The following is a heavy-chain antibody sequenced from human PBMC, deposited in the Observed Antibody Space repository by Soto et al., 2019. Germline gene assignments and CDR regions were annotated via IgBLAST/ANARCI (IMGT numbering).Heavy chain of an antibody. Sequence: PSETLSLTXAVSGGSLSSSSWWSWVRQPPGKTLEWLGEIFYSGSTKYNPSLNSRVTISADQSKNDFSLRLSSVTAADTAVYYCVHHGGVPYYHDFWGQGMLVTVSS. V-gene: IGHV4-4*02. J-gene: IGHJ4*02. CDR1: GGSLSSSSW. CDR3: VHHGGVPYYHDF. D-gene: IGHD2-8*01. CDR2: IFYSGST.